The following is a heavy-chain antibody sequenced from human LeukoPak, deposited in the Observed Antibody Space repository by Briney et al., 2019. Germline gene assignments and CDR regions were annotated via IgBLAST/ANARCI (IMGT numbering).Heavy chain of an antibody. V-gene: IGHV4-39*01. CDR1: GGSISSSSYY. D-gene: IGHD4-11*01. CDR2: IYYSGST. Sequence: PSETLSLTCTVSGGSISSSSYYWGWIRQTPGKGLEWIGSIYYSGSTYYNPSLKSRVTISVDTSKNQFSLKLSSVTAADTAVYYCERLSIVRSNYVVDWFDPWGQGTLVTVSS. J-gene: IGHJ5*02. CDR3: ERLSIVRSNYVVDWFDP.